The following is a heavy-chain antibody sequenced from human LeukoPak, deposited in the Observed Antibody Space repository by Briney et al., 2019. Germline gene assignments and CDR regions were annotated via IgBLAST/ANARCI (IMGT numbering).Heavy chain of an antibody. CDR2: IYTSGST. CDR1: GGSISSGSYY. Sequence: SETLSLTCTVSGGSISSGSYYWSWIRQPAGKGLEWIGRIYTSGSTNYNPSLKSRVTISVDTSKNQFSLKLSSVTAADTAVYYCARVYYDSSGYYPTDAFDIWGQGTMVTVSS. CDR3: ARVYYDSSGYYPTDAFDI. J-gene: IGHJ3*02. V-gene: IGHV4-61*02. D-gene: IGHD3-22*01.